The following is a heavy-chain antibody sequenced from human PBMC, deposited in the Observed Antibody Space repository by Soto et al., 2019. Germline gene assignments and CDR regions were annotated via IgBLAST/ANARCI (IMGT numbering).Heavy chain of an antibody. CDR3: AHKGYGDYPLDY. J-gene: IGHJ4*02. CDR2: IYWDDYK. Sequence: QITLKESGPPLVKPTQTLTLTCTFSGFSLSTSGVGVGWIRQPPGKALEWLAVIYWDDYKHYSPSLKSRLTNTKHTSKNQVVLTLTNMDPVHTATYYCAHKGYGDYPLDYWGQGPLLTVSS. V-gene: IGHV2-5*02. CDR1: GFSLSTSGVG. D-gene: IGHD4-17*01.